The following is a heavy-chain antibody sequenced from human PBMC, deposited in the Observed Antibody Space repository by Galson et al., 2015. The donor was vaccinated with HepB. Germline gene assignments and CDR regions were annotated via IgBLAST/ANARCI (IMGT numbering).Heavy chain of an antibody. CDR2: IIPIFDTA. CDR1: GGTFSSYA. CDR3: ARYYDFSFDY. V-gene: IGHV1-69*13. J-gene: IGHJ4*02. D-gene: IGHD3-3*01. Sequence: SVKVSCKASGGTFSSYAISWVRQTPGQGLEWMGGIIPIFDTADYAQNFQGRVTITADDSTSTAYMELSSLRSEDTAVYYCARYYDFSFDYWGQGTLVTVSS.